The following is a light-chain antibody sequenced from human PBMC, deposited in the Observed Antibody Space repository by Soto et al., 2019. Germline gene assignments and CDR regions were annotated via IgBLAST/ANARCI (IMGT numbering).Light chain of an antibody. Sequence: QPVLTQPPSASGTPGQTVTISCSGSSSNIGLNTVNWYQHLPGTAPKLLIYTNNQRPAGVPDRFSGSKSGTSASLAISGLQSEDEADYYCAAWDDSLNGSVFGTGTKLTVL. CDR3: AAWDDSLNGSV. V-gene: IGLV1-44*01. J-gene: IGLJ1*01. CDR1: SSNIGLNT. CDR2: TNN.